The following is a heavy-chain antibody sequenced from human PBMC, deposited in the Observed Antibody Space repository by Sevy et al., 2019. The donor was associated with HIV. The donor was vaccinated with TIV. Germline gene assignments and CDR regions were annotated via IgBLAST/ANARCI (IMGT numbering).Heavy chain of an antibody. J-gene: IGHJ4*02. V-gene: IGHV3-30*03. CDR2: ISHDGDKK. CDR3: AREYDRGSFDY. D-gene: IGHD3-16*01. Sequence: GGSLRLSCAASGFTFSNYGMHWVRQAPGKGLEWVAVISHDGDKKYYADSVKGRFTISRDNSKNSLYLQMNSLRDEDTAVYYCAREYDRGSFDYWGQGTLVTVSS. CDR1: GFTFSNYG.